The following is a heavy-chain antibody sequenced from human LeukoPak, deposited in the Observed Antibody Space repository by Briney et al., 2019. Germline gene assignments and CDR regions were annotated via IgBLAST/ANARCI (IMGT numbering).Heavy chain of an antibody. J-gene: IGHJ2*01. V-gene: IGHV4-4*07. CDR1: GVSISSYY. CDR2: IHTSGST. D-gene: IGHD1-26*01. Sequence: PSETLSLTCNVSGVSISSYYWSWIRQPAGKELEWIGRIHTSGSTNYNPSLKSRVTMSVDTSKNQFSLKLSSVTAADTAVYYCARDTRYSGSYYWYFDLWGRGTLVTVSS. CDR3: ARDTRYSGSYYWYFDL.